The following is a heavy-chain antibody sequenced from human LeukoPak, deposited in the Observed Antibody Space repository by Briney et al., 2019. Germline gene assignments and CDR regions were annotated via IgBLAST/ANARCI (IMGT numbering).Heavy chain of an antibody. CDR1: GFTVSSNS. D-gene: IGHD6-13*01. CDR3: ARQTARLAAAESSLRAYYYYYYMDV. V-gene: IGHV3-53*01. J-gene: IGHJ6*03. CDR2: IYSDNT. Sequence: PGGSLRLSCTVSGFTVSSNSMSWVRQAPGKGLEWVSFIYSDNTHYSDSVKGRFTISRDNSKNTLYLQMNSLRAEDTAVYYCARQTARLAAAESSLRAYYYYYYMDVWGKGTTVTISS.